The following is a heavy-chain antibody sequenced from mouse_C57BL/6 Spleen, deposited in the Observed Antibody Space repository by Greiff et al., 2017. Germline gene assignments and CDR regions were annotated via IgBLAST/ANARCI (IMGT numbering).Heavy chain of an antibody. J-gene: IGHJ4*01. CDR1: GYTFTDYY. CDR3: ARLGCYDPYYYAMDY. CDR2: INPNNGGT. V-gene: IGHV1-26*01. D-gene: IGHD2-12*01. Sequence: VQLQQSGPELVKPGASVKISCKASGYTFTDYYMNWVKQSPGKSLEWIGDINPNNGGTSYNQKFKGKATLTVDKSSSTAYMELRSLTSEDSAVYYCARLGCYDPYYYAMDYWGQGTSVTVSS.